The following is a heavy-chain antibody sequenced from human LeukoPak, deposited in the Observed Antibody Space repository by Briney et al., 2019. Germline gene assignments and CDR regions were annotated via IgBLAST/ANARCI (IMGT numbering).Heavy chain of an antibody. V-gene: IGHV3-23*01. D-gene: IGHD2-21*02. CDR2: ISGNGDTT. CDR3: SRDSLSSCGGDCYSGLDV. J-gene: IGHJ6*02. Sequence: GGSLRLSCAASGFTFSSYAMNWVRQAPGKGLEWVSGISGNGDTTYYADSVKGRFTISRDNAKNTLYLQMNSLRAEDTAVYYCSRDSLSSCGGDCYSGLDVWGQGTTVTVSS. CDR1: GFTFSSYA.